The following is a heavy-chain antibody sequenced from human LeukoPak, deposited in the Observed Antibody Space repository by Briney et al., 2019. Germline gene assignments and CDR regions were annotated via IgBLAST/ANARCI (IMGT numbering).Heavy chain of an antibody. CDR1: GFTFGSYG. Sequence: GGSLRLSCAASGFTFGSYGMHWVRQAPGKGLEWVAVIWYDGSNKYYADSVKGRFTISRDNSKNTLYLQMNSLRAEDTAVYYCARARNVDIVATIYYWGQGTLVTVSS. J-gene: IGHJ4*02. CDR3: ARARNVDIVATIYY. CDR2: IWYDGSNK. V-gene: IGHV3-33*01. D-gene: IGHD5-12*01.